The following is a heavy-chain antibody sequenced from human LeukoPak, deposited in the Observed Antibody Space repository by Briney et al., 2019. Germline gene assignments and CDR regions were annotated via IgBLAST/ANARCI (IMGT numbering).Heavy chain of an antibody. CDR1: GFTLDDYA. V-gene: IGHV3-9*01. CDR2: ISWNSGSI. J-gene: IGHJ4*02. D-gene: IGHD6-19*01. Sequence: GGSLRLSCAASGFTLDDYAMHWVRHAPGKGLEWVSGISWNSGSIGYADSVKGRFTISRDNAKNSLYLQMNSLRAEDTALYYCAKDIRAVAVYYFDYWGQGTLVTVSS. CDR3: AKDIRAVAVYYFDY.